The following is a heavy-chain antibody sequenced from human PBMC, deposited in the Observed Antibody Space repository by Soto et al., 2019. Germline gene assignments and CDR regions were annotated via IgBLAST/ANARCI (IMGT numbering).Heavy chain of an antibody. CDR3: AREGLDSSGWYRNWYFHL. CDR2: IYCGGST. CDR1: GFTVSSNY. Sequence: EVQLVESGGGLVQPGGSLRLSCAASGFTVSSNYMSWVRQAPGKGLEWVSVIYCGGSTYYADSVKVRFTIARDNSNHPLYLQIHSLSAEDTAVYYCAREGLDSSGWYRNWYFHLWGRGTLATVSS. V-gene: IGHV3-66*01. J-gene: IGHJ2*01. D-gene: IGHD6-19*01.